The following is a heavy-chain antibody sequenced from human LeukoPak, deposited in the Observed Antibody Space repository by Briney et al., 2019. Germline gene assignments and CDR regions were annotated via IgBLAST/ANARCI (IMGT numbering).Heavy chain of an antibody. CDR2: INHSGST. V-gene: IGHV4-34*01. CDR3: ARGTLYDYVWGSYRSKDTFDY. J-gene: IGHJ4*02. Sequence: PSETLSLTRAVYGGSFSGYYWSWIRQPPGKGLEWIGEINHSGSTNYNPSLKSRVTISVDTSKNQFSLKLSSVTAADTAVYYCARGTLYDYVWGSYRSKDTFDYWGQGTLVTVSP. CDR1: GGSFSGYY. D-gene: IGHD3-16*02.